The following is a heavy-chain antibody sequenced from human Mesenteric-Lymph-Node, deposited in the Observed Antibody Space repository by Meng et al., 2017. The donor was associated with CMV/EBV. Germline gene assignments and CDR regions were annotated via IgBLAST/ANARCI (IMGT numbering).Heavy chain of an antibody. CDR3: ARDVGFLEQYYYGMDV. D-gene: IGHD3-3*02. Sequence: SETLSLTCTVSGGSVSSGSYYWSWIRQPPGKGLEWIGYIYYSGSTNYNPSLKSRVTISVDTSKNQFSLKLSSVTAADTAVYYCARDVGFLEQYYYGMDVWGQGTTVTVSS. CDR2: IYYSGST. J-gene: IGHJ6*02. CDR1: GGSVSSGSYY. V-gene: IGHV4-61*01.